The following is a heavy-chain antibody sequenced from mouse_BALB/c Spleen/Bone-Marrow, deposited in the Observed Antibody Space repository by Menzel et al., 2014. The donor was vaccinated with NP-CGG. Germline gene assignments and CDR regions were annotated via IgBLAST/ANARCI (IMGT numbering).Heavy chain of an antibody. CDR1: GFNIKDYY. Sequence: VQLQQSGAELVRSGASVKLSCTASGFNIKDYYMHWVKQRPEQGLEWIGWIDPENGDTEYAPKFQGKATMTADTSSNTAYLQLSILTSEDTAVYYCNGNYYAMDYWGQGTSVTVSS. D-gene: IGHD2-1*01. CDR2: IDPENGDT. J-gene: IGHJ4*01. V-gene: IGHV14-4*02. CDR3: NGNYYAMDY.